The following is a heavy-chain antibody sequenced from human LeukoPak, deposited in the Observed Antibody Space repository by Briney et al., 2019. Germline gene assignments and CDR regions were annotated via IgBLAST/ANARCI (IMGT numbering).Heavy chain of an antibody. CDR3: ARGPFPPAATVATNNWFDP. V-gene: IGHV1-69*13. D-gene: IGHD6-13*01. CDR2: IIPMFGTA. CDR1: GGTFSSYA. Sequence: SVKVSCKASGGTFSSYAISWVRQAPGQGLEWMGGIIPMFGTANYAQKFQGRVTITADESANIAYMELSSLRSEDTAVYYCARGPFPPAATVATNNWFDPRGQGTLVTVST. J-gene: IGHJ5*02.